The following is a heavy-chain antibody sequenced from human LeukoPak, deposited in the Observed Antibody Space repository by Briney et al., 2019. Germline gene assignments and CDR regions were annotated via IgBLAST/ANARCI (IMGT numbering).Heavy chain of an antibody. Sequence: SETLSLTCTVSGGSISSSSYYWGWIRQPPRKGLEWIGSIYYSGSTYYNPSLKSRVTISVDTSKNQFSLKLSSVTAADTAVYYCARHTGYSSPGYFDYWGQGTLVTVSS. V-gene: IGHV4-39*01. J-gene: IGHJ4*02. CDR2: IYYSGST. D-gene: IGHD6-13*01. CDR1: GGSISSSSYY. CDR3: ARHTGYSSPGYFDY.